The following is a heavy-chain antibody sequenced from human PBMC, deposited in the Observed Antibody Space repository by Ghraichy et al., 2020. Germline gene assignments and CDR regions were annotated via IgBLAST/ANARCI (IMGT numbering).Heavy chain of an antibody. CDR2: INHSGST. D-gene: IGHD6-13*01. CDR1: GGSFSGYY. CDR3: ARGFRPIAAAGNPYWYFDL. Sequence: SETLSLTCAVYGGSFSGYYWSWIRQPPGKGLEWIGEINHSGSTNYNPSLKSRVTISVDTSKNQFSLKLSSVTAADTAVYYCARGFRPIAAAGNPYWYFDLWGRGTLVTVSS. J-gene: IGHJ2*01. V-gene: IGHV4-34*01.